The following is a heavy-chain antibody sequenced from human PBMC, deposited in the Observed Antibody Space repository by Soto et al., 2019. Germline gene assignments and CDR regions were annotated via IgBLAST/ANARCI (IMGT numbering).Heavy chain of an antibody. CDR1: GYTFNTYG. CDR3: ARGCLAVTTHLCY. D-gene: IGHD4-17*01. Sequence: SAEVFFKASGYTFNTYGITWVRQAPGQGLEWMGWINPYNGNTKFAQKLQDRVTMTTATSTSTAYMELASLRSDDTAVYYCARGCLAVTTHLCYWGQGTLVTVSS. J-gene: IGHJ4*02. CDR2: INPYNGNT. V-gene: IGHV1-18*01.